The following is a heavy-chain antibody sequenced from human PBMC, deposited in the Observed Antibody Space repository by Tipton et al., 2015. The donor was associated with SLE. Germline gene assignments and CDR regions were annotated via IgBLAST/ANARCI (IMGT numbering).Heavy chain of an antibody. D-gene: IGHD4-17*01. Sequence: TLSLTCTVSGGSISSGSYYWSWIRQPAGKGLEWIGRIYTSGSTNYNPSLKSRVTISVDTSKNQFSLKLSSVTAADTAVYYCARVADYGDIHYFDYWGQGTLVTVSS. V-gene: IGHV4-61*02. CDR1: GGSISSGSYY. J-gene: IGHJ4*02. CDR3: ARVADYGDIHYFDY. CDR2: IYTSGST.